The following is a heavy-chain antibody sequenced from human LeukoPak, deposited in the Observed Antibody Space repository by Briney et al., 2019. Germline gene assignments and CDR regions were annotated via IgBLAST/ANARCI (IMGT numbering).Heavy chain of an antibody. D-gene: IGHD3-10*01. CDR2: IYYSGST. CDR3: AREQRLSGRITMVRGVRRYYYYGMDV. V-gene: IGHV4-61*01. CDR1: GGSVSSGSYY. Sequence: SETLSLTCTVSGGSVSSGSYYWSWIRQPPGKGLEWIGYIYYSGSTNYNPSLKSRVTISVDTSKNQFSLKLSSVTAADTAVYYCAREQRLSGRITMVRGVRRYYYYGMDVWGKGTTVTVSS. J-gene: IGHJ6*04.